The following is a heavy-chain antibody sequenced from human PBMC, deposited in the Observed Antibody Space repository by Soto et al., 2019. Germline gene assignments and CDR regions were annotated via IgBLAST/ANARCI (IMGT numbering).Heavy chain of an antibody. Sequence: GGSLRLSCAASGFTFSNAWMNWVRQAPGKGLEWVGRIKSKTDGGTTDYAAPVKGRFTISRDDSKNTLYLQMNSLKTEDTAVYYCTPESPYGGNNRDYYYYGMDVWGQGTTVTVSS. J-gene: IGHJ6*02. V-gene: IGHV3-15*07. CDR3: TPESPYGGNNRDYYYYGMDV. CDR2: IKSKTDGGTT. CDR1: GFTFSNAW. D-gene: IGHD4-17*01.